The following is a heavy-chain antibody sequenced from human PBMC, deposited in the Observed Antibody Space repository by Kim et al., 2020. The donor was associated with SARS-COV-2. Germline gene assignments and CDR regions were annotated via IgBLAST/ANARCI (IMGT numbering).Heavy chain of an antibody. CDR3: AKMVGWGILTGYYSHFGY. Sequence: SETLSLTCNVSGASINSGNYYWGWIRQSPGQGLEWIATIYYSGTTYYNPSLNSRVTMSIDLSRNQFSLKLTSMTAADTAVYYCAKMVGWGILTGYYSHFGYSGERALVTLSS. CDR1: GASINSGNYY. J-gene: IGHJ4*02. V-gene: IGHV4-39*07. D-gene: IGHD3-9*01. CDR2: IYYSGTT.